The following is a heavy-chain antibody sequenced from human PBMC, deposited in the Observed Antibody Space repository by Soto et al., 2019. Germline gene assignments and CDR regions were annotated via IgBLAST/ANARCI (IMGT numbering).Heavy chain of an antibody. J-gene: IGHJ4*02. Sequence: GGSLRLSCAASGFIFSSYGMHWVRQAPGKGLEWVAVMSFDGSKKYYADSVRGRFTISRDNSNDTLFLHMNSLRAADTAVYYCAKVAQSTGTFDYWGQGTLVTVSS. V-gene: IGHV3-30*18. CDR3: AKVAQSTGTFDY. D-gene: IGHD6-19*01. CDR1: GFIFSSYG. CDR2: MSFDGSKK.